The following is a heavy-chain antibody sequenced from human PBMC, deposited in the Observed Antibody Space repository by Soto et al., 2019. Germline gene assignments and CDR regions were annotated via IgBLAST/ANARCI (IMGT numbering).Heavy chain of an antibody. CDR1: GYSFTSYW. CDR3: ASTRGYCSSTSCAPAWFYP. CDR2: IYPGDSDT. D-gene: IGHD2-2*01. J-gene: IGHJ5*02. V-gene: IGHV5-51*01. Sequence: PGESLKISCKGSGYSFTSYWIGWVRQMPGKGLEWMGIIYPGDSDTRYSPSFQGQVTISADKSISTAYLQWSSLKASDTAMYYCASTRGYCSSTSCAPAWFYPCAQGALVPVSS.